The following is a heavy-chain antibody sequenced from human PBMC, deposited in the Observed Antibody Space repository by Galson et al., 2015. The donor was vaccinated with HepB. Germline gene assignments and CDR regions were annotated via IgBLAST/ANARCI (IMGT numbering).Heavy chain of an antibody. V-gene: IGHV3-7*03. CDR3: ARGPQTPTVTSFFDY. Sequence: SLRLSCAASGFTFSSYWMSWVRQAPGKGLEWVANINQDGSEKYYVDSVKGRFTISRDNAKNSLYLQMNSLRAEDTAVYYCARGPQTPTVTSFFDYWGQGTLVTVSS. CDR1: GFTFSSYW. CDR2: INQDGSEK. D-gene: IGHD4-17*01. J-gene: IGHJ4*02.